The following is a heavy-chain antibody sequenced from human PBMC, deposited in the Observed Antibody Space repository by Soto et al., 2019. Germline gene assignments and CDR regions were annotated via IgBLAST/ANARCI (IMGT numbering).Heavy chain of an antibody. CDR3: ARKDHYAFDI. V-gene: IGHV4-39*01. Sequence: SETLSLTCTVSGGSISSSSYYWGWIRQPPGKGLEWIGSIYYSGSTYYNPSLKSRFTISVDTSKNQFSLKLSSVTAADTAVYYCARKDHYAFDIWGQGTMVTVSS. CDR2: IYYSGST. D-gene: IGHD2-15*01. J-gene: IGHJ3*02. CDR1: GGSISSSSYY.